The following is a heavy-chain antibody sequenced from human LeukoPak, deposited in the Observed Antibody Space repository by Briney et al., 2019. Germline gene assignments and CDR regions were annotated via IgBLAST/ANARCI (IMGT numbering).Heavy chain of an antibody. CDR1: GYTFTSYA. V-gene: IGHV1-3*04. D-gene: IGHD1-26*01. Sequence: ASVEVSCKASGYTFTSYAMHWVRQAPGQRLEWMGWINTGNGNTKYSQKFQGRVTITRDTSASTAYMELSSLRSEDTAVYYCARVNSFKVGSYGYFDYWGQGTLVTVSS. CDR2: INTGNGNT. CDR3: ARVNSFKVGSYGYFDY. J-gene: IGHJ4*02.